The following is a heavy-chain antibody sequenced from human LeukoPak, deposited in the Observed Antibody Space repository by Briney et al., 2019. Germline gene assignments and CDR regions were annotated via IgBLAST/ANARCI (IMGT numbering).Heavy chain of an antibody. J-gene: IGHJ4*02. Sequence: PGGSLRLSCAASGFTFGSYWMSWVRQAPGKGLEWVANIKQDGSEKYYVDSVKGRFTISRDNAKNSLYMQMNSLRAEDTAVYYCARDGEIGTDYWGQGTLVTVSS. CDR3: ARDGEIGTDY. CDR2: IKQDGSEK. D-gene: IGHD7-27*01. V-gene: IGHV3-7*01. CDR1: GFTFGSYW.